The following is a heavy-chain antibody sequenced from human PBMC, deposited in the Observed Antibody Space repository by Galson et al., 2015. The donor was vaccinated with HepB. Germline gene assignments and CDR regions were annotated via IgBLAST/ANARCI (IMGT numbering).Heavy chain of an antibody. J-gene: IGHJ3*02. CDR1: GFTFSNYA. CDR2: ISYDGSNK. CDR3: ARDGELLERRDAFDI. Sequence: SLRLSCAASGFTFSNYAMHWVRQAPGKGLEWVAVISYDGSNKYYADSVKGRFTISRDNSKNTLYLQMNSLRAEDTAVYYCARDGELLERRDAFDIWGQGTMVTVSS. D-gene: IGHD1-26*01. V-gene: IGHV3-30-3*01.